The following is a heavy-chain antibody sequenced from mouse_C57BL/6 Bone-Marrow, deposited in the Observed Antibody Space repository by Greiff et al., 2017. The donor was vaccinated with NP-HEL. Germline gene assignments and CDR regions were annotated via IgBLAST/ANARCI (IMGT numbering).Heavy chain of an antibody. CDR2: IWTGGGT. CDR1: GFSLTSYA. V-gene: IGHV2-9-1*01. J-gene: IGHJ1*03. Sequence: VKLMESGPGLVAPSQSLSITCTVSGFSLTSYAISWVRQPPGKGLEWLGVIWTGGGTNYNSALKSRLSISKDNSKSQVFLKMNSLQTDDTARYYCARNSGTTVVATNDWYFDVWGTGTTVTVSS. CDR3: ARNSGTTVVATNDWYFDV. D-gene: IGHD1-1*01.